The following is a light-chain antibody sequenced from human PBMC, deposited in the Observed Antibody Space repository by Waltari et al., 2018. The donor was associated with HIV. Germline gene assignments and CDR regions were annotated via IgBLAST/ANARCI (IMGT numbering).Light chain of an antibody. Sequence: QIVVTQEPSLTVSPGGTVTLTCASSTGAVTTKNLLNWFQQKPGQAPRALIYSTTNRNPWTSARFSGSLLGGKAALTLSGVQPEDEAEYYCLLYYGGAWVFGGGTKLTVL. CDR1: TGAVTTKNL. V-gene: IGLV7-43*01. CDR3: LLYYGGAWV. J-gene: IGLJ3*02. CDR2: STT.